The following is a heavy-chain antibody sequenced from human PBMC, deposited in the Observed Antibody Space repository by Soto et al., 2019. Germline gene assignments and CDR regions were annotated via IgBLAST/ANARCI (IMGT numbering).Heavy chain of an antibody. V-gene: IGHV3-23*01. D-gene: IGHD3-10*01. Sequence: PGGSLRLSCAASGFTFSAYAMSWVRQAPGKGLEWVSAISGTSPSTYYADSVQGRFTISRDNSMNTLYLQMNTLRAEDTAVYYCAEELLFGKLKGTFDYWGQGTLVTVSS. CDR1: GFTFSAYA. J-gene: IGHJ4*02. CDR3: AEELLFGKLKGTFDY. CDR2: ISGTSPST.